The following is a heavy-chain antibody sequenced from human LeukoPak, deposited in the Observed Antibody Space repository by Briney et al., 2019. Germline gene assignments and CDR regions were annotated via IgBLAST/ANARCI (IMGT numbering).Heavy chain of an antibody. Sequence: GGSLRLSCAASGFTFSSYEMNWVRQAPGKGLEWVSYISSSGSTIYYADSVKGRFTISRDNAKNSLYLQMNSLRAEDTAVYYCARRPRGYYGSGSYYFDYWGQGTLVTVSS. D-gene: IGHD3-10*01. CDR1: GFTFSSYE. CDR3: ARRPRGYYGSGSYYFDY. CDR2: ISSSGSTI. V-gene: IGHV3-48*03. J-gene: IGHJ4*02.